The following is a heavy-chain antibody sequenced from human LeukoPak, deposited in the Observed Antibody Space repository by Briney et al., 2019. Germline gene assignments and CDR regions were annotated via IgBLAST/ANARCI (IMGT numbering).Heavy chain of an antibody. Sequence: PGGSLRLSCATSGFTFTRFGLHWVRQAPGKGLEWVAFIQYDGSGRYADSVKGRFTISRDNSKNTVYLQMNSLRVEDMAVFYCAGGLNYGLDVWGQGTTVTVSS. CDR2: IQYDGSGR. V-gene: IGHV3-30*02. CDR3: AGGLNYGLDV. CDR1: GFTFTRFG. J-gene: IGHJ6*02.